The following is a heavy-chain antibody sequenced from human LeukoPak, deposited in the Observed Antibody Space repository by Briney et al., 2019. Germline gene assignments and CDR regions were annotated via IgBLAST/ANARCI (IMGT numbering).Heavy chain of an antibody. V-gene: IGHV4-59*01. CDR3: ARGGNSWYADY. D-gene: IGHD6-13*01. J-gene: IGHJ4*02. Sequence: PSETLSLTCTFSGGSISSYYWSWIRQPPDKELEWIGYIHYSGSTSYNPSLKSRVTMSVDTSNNQFSLKVSSVTAADTAVYYCARGGNSWYADYWGQGTLVTVSS. CDR1: GGSISSYY. CDR2: IHYSGST.